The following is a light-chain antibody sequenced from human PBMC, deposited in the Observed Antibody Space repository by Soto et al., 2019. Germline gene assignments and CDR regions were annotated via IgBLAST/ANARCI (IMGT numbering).Light chain of an antibody. CDR1: SSNVGVNY. J-gene: IGLJ3*02. Sequence: QSVLTQPPSVSGTPGQRVTIYCSGSSSNVGVNYVYWYQHFPGTAPKLLIHTNDQRPSGVPDRFSGSKSGTSASLAISVLRSEDEADYYCAAWDGSLRGRVFGGGTMVTVL. CDR2: TND. CDR3: AAWDGSLRGRV. V-gene: IGLV1-47*02.